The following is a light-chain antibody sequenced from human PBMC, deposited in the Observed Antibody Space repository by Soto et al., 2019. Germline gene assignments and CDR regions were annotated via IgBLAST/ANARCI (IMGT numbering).Light chain of an antibody. CDR3: NSYTRSNTRV. Sequence: QSALTQPASVSGSPGQSITISCTGTSSDVGGYNYVSWYQQHPGKAPKLMIYEVSNRPSGVSNRFSGSKSGNTASLTISGLQAEDEADYYCNSYTRSNTRVFGGGTKVTVL. V-gene: IGLV2-14*01. CDR1: SSDVGGYNY. J-gene: IGLJ2*01. CDR2: EVS.